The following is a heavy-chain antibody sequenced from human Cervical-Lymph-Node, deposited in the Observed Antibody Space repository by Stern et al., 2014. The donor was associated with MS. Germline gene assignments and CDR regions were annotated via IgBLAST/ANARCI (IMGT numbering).Heavy chain of an antibody. CDR3: AILLRFGLVHEDL. V-gene: IGHV4-61*01. CDR2: FYNNGSA. J-gene: IGHJ5*02. CDR1: GASISSGFYY. D-gene: IGHD5/OR15-5a*01. Sequence: QVQLQESGPGLVKPSETLSLTCSVSGASISSGFYYWTWVRQPPGRGLEWIGYFYNNGSADYNPSLKSRVTISVDTSKNRLSLNLSSVTGADTAVYYCAILLRFGLVHEDLWGQGSLVTVSS.